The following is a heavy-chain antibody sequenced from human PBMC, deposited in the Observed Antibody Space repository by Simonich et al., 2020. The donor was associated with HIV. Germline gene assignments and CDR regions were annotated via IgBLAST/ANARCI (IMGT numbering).Heavy chain of an antibody. V-gene: IGHV4-59*01. CDR2: IYYSGTT. J-gene: IGHJ5*02. Sequence: QVQLQESGPGLVKPSEALSLTCTVSGDTISSYYWSWIRQPPGKGLEWIGHIYYSGTTNYNPSLSSRATISVDTPKKQFSLKLSSVTAEDTAVYYCARQPRIAAAGGGWFDPWGQGTLVTVSS. CDR1: GDTISSYY. CDR3: ARQPRIAAAGGGWFDP. D-gene: IGHD6-13*01.